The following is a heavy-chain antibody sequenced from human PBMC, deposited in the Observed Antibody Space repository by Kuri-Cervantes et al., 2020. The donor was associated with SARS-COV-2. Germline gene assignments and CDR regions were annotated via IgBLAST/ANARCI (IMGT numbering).Heavy chain of an antibody. CDR2: IYYSGST. V-gene: IGHV4-39*07. CDR1: GGSISSSSYY. Sequence: SETLSLTCTVSGGSISSSSYYWGWIRQPPGKGLEWIGSIYYSGSTYYNPSPKSRVTISVDTPKNQFSLKLSSVTAADTAVYYCARHGNSYCSSTSCSYNYYYYYMDVWGKGTTVTVSS. J-gene: IGHJ6*03. CDR3: ARHGNSYCSSTSCSYNYYYYYMDV. D-gene: IGHD2-2*01.